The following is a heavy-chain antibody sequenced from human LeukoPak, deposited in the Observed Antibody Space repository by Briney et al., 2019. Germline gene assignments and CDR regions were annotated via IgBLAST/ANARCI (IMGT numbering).Heavy chain of an antibody. D-gene: IGHD6-13*01. CDR2: ISYDGSNK. CDR1: RFSFSTYT. Sequence: GGSLRLSCAASRFSFSTYTMHWVRQAPGKGLEWVAVISYDGSNKYYAESVKGRFTISRDNSRNTLYPQMNSLRAEDTAVYSCAREQAAAGMGNDAFDIWGQGTMVTVSS. CDR3: AREQAAAGMGNDAFDI. V-gene: IGHV3-30-3*01. J-gene: IGHJ3*02.